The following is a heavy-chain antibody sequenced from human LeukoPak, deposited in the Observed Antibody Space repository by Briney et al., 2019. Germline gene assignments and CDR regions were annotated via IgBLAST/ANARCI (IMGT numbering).Heavy chain of an antibody. Sequence: GGSLRLSCAASGFTFSDYYMSWIRQAPGEGLEWVSYISSSGSTIYYADSVKGRFTISRDNAKNSLYLQMNSLRAEDTAVYYCARDIAVAGSMSPYFDYWGQGTLVTVSS. D-gene: IGHD6-19*01. J-gene: IGHJ4*02. V-gene: IGHV3-11*01. CDR3: ARDIAVAGSMSPYFDY. CDR2: ISSSGSTI. CDR1: GFTFSDYY.